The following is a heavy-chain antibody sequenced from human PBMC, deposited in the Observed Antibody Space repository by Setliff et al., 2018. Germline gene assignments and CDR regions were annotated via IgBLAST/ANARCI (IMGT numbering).Heavy chain of an antibody. CDR1: GFTVSSFS. Sequence: GGSLRLSCAASGFTVSSFSMHWVRQAPVKGLDWVATLSEDGSNEFYADSVKGRFTIFRDNSKNTLYLQMSSLRADDTAIYYCARXQXXXSXXLYSWGQGTLVTXXS. J-gene: IGHJ5*02. V-gene: IGHV3-30*03. CDR3: ARXQXXXSXXLYS. CDR2: LSEDGSNE. D-gene: IGHD2-15*01.